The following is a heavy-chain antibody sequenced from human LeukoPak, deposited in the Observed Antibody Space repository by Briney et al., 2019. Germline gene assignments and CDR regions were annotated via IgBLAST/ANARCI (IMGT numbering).Heavy chain of an antibody. CDR3: AKDGTGCGGDCYSDY. CDR2: ITYSSGNT. Sequence: GGSLRLSCAASGFTFSAYGMSWFRQAPGKGLEWVSAITYSSGNTYYADSVKGRFTISRDNSKNKLYLQMNSLRAEDTALYYCAKDGTGCGGDCYSDYWGQGTLVTVSS. CDR1: GFTFSAYG. J-gene: IGHJ4*02. V-gene: IGHV3-23*01. D-gene: IGHD2-21*02.